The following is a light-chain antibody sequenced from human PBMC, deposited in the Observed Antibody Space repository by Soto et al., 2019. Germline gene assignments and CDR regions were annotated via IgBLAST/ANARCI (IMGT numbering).Light chain of an antibody. CDR3: CSYAGSTTYVV. J-gene: IGLJ2*01. CDR2: EGS. Sequence: QSALTQPASVSGSPGQSITISCTGTSSDVGSYNLVSWCQQHPGKAPKLMTYEGSKRPSGVSNRFSGSKSGNTASLTISGLQAEDEAAYYCCSYAGSTTYVVFGGGTKLTVL. CDR1: SSDVGSYNL. V-gene: IGLV2-23*01.